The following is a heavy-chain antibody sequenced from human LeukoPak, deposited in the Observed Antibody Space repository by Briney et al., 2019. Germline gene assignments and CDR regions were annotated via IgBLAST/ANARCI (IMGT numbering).Heavy chain of an antibody. V-gene: IGHV3-7*01. D-gene: IGHD2-15*01. J-gene: IGHJ3*02. CDR2: IKQDGSEK. CDR3: ARGGSRWYDAFDI. Sequence: PGGSLRLSCAASGFTFSSYWMNWVRQAPGKGLEWVANIKQDGSEKYYVDSVKGRFTISRDNAKNSLYLQMNSLRAVDTAVYYCARGGSRWYDAFDIWGQGTMVTVSS. CDR1: GFTFSSYW.